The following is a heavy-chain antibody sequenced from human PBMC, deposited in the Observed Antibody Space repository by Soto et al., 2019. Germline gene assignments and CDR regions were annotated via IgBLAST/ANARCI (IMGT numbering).Heavy chain of an antibody. D-gene: IGHD1-26*01. CDR1: GGTFSSYA. J-gene: IGHJ6*02. CDR2: IIPIFGTA. Sequence: QVQLVQSGAEVKKPGSSVKVSCKASGGTFSSYAISWVRQAPGQGLEWMGGIIPIFGTADYAQTFQGRVTITADESTSPAYMELSSLRSEGTAVYYCASHTGSSPEGRYYYGMDVWGQGTTVTVSS. CDR3: ASHTGSSPEGRYYYGMDV. V-gene: IGHV1-69*12.